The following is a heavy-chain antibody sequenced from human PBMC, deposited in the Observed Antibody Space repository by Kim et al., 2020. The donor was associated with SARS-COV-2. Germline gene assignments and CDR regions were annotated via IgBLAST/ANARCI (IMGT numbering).Heavy chain of an antibody. CDR3: ARDAVPAAQGFDP. Sequence: YEQKFQGRVTIAADESTSTAYMELSSLRSEDTAVYYCARDAVPAAQGFDPWGQGTLVTVSS. D-gene: IGHD2-2*01. V-gene: IGHV1-69*01. J-gene: IGHJ5*02.